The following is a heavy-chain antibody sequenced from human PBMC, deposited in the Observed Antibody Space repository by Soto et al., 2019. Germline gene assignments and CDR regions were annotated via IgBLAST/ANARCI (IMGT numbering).Heavy chain of an antibody. Sequence: PSATLSLTCSFSGGSISHYYWSWIRQSPGKGLEWIGYAYYSGSTDYNPSLKGRVTMAVDTSKNQVSLKLNSVTTADTAGYYCARDRSTDGGGGKGEVKEKRVDPCGPGTLVT. V-gene: IGHV4-59*01. J-gene: IGHJ5*02. CDR1: GGSISHYY. CDR3: ARDRSTDGGGGKGEVKEKRVDP. CDR2: AYYSGST. D-gene: IGHD2-15*01.